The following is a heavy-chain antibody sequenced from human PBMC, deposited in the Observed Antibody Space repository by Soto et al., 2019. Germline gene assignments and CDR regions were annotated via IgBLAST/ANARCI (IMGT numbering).Heavy chain of an antibody. Sequence: WGSLRLACAASGVTFRSYSMNWVRQDQGKGQEWVSSISSSSSYIYYADSVKGRFTISRDNAKNSLYLQMNSLRAEDTAVYYCARASIFEIVVVEYSDYYMDVWGKGPTVTVSS. CDR2: ISSSSSYI. CDR3: ARASIFEIVVVEYSDYYMDV. D-gene: IGHD2-2*01. V-gene: IGHV3-21*01. J-gene: IGHJ6*03. CDR1: GVTFRSYS.